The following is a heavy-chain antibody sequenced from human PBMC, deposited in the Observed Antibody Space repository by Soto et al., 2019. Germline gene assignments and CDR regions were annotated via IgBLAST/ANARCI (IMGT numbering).Heavy chain of an antibody. CDR3: GKGLSVIQEWIIDGH. CDR1: GFTLSSYG. V-gene: IGHV3-30*18. J-gene: IGHJ4*02. CDR2: MSYDGNKK. D-gene: IGHD5-18*01. Sequence: QVQLVESGGGVVQPGRSLRLSCAVSGFTLSSYGIHWVRQAPGKGLEWVAFMSYDGNKKSYADSVKGRFTISRDNSKNTLYLQMDSLRAEDTAMYYCGKGLSVIQEWIIDGHWGQGTQVTVSS.